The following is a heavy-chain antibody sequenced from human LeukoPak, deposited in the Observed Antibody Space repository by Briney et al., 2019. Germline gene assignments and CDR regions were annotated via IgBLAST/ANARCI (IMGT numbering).Heavy chain of an antibody. Sequence: ASVKVSCKASGYTFTGYYIHWVRQAPGQGLELMGWINPNNGGTNYAQKFQGRVTMTRNTSISTAYVELSRLRSDDTAVYYCARSSRPCSGGSCYLYSYYYHNMDVWGKGTTVTISS. D-gene: IGHD2-15*01. CDR3: ARSSRPCSGGSCYLYSYYYHNMDV. CDR2: INPNNGGT. V-gene: IGHV1-2*02. J-gene: IGHJ6*03. CDR1: GYTFTGYY.